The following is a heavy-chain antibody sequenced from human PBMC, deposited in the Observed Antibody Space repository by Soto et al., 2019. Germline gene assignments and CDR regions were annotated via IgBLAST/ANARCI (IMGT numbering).Heavy chain of an antibody. CDR3: ARDTFGYVDGFGV. D-gene: IGHD5-18*01. Sequence: GASVKVSCKASGYIFSLYNINWVRQAPGQGLEWMGWISGYNGKTKYAPTFQGRFTMTTDTSTNTGYMELRSLTSDDTAMYYCARDTFGYVDGFGVWGQGTMVTVSS. CDR2: ISGYNGKT. CDR1: GYIFSLYN. J-gene: IGHJ3*01. V-gene: IGHV1-18*01.